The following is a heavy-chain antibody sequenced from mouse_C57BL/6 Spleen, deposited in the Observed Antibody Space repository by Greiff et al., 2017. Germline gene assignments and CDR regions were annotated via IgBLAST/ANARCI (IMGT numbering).Heavy chain of an antibody. Sequence: VQLQQSGTELVKPGASVKLSCKASGYTFTSYWMHWVKQRPGQGLEWIGNINPSNGGTNYNEKFKSKATLTVDKSSSTAYMQLSSLTSEDSAVYYCVLNPFYYYGSSYGYWGQGTTLTVSS. V-gene: IGHV1-53*01. CDR2: INPSNGGT. J-gene: IGHJ2*01. CDR3: VLNPFYYYGSSYGY. CDR1: GYTFTSYW. D-gene: IGHD1-1*01.